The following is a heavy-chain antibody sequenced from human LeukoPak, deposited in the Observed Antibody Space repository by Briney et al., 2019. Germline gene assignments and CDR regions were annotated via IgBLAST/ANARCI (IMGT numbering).Heavy chain of an antibody. J-gene: IGHJ5*02. CDR2: MNPNSGNT. CDR1: GYTFTSYD. D-gene: IGHD3-3*01. CDR3: ARGPHRRTYDRDNWFDP. Sequence: GASVKVSCKASGYTFTSYDINWVRQATGQGLEWMGWMNPNSGNTGYAQKFQGRVTMTRNTSISTAYMELSSLRSEDTAVYYCARGPHRRTYDRDNWFDPWGQGTLVTVSS. V-gene: IGHV1-8*01.